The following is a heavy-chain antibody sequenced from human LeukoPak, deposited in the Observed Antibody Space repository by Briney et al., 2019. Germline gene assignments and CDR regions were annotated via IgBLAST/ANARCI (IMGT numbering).Heavy chain of an antibody. V-gene: IGHV3-30*04. CDR3: ARVLRFLEWLLPSDY. CDR2: ISYDGSNK. Sequence: GGSLRLSCAASGFTFSSYAMHWVRQAPGKGLEWVAVISYDGSNKYYADSVKGRFTISRDNSKNTLYLQMNSLRAEDTAVYYCARVLRFLEWLLPSDYWGQGTLVTVSS. CDR1: GFTFSSYA. J-gene: IGHJ4*02. D-gene: IGHD3-3*01.